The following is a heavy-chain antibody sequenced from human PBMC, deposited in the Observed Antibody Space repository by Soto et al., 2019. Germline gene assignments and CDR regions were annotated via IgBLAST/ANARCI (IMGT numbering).Heavy chain of an antibody. Sequence: SETLSLTCTVSGGSISSGGYYWSWIRQHPGQGLEWIGYIYYSGSTYYNPSLKSRVTISVDTSKNQFSLKLSSVTAADTAVYYCARDLGSYVWIDYWGQGTLVTVSS. CDR1: GGSISSGGYY. J-gene: IGHJ4*02. V-gene: IGHV4-31*03. CDR2: IYYSGST. D-gene: IGHD3-16*01. CDR3: ARDLGSYVWIDY.